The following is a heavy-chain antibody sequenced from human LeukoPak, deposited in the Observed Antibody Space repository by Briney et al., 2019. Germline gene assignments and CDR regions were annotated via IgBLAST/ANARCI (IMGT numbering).Heavy chain of an antibody. CDR1: GYTFTSYG. J-gene: IGHJ4*02. Sequence: ASVKVSCKASGYTFTSYGISWVRQAPGQGLEWIGWISAYNGNTNYAQKLQGRVTMTTDTSTSTAYMELRSLRSDDTAVYYCARDRKIWHIVGATTADYWGQGTLVTVSS. CDR2: ISAYNGNT. CDR3: ARDRKIWHIVGATTADY. D-gene: IGHD1-26*01. V-gene: IGHV1-18*01.